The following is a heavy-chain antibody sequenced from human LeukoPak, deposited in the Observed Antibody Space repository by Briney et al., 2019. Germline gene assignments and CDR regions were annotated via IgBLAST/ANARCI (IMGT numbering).Heavy chain of an antibody. CDR2: ISGSGRST. Sequence: GGSLRLSCAASGFTFSRYAMSWVRQAPGKGLEWVSAISGSGRSTYYADSVKGRFTISRDNSKNTLYLQMNSLRAEDTAVYYCKTSPRNSYYYYYMDVWGKGTTVPVSS. V-gene: IGHV3-23*01. CDR3: KTSPRNSYYYYYMDV. J-gene: IGHJ6*03. D-gene: IGHD4-23*01. CDR1: GFTFSRYA.